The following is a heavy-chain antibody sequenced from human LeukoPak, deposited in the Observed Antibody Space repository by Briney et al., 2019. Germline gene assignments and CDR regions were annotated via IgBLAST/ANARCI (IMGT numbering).Heavy chain of an antibody. CDR1: GYTFTGYY. J-gene: IGHJ6*03. D-gene: IGHD2-21*01. CDR3: ARDVCGGDCYSYYYYYMDV. Sequence: ASVKVSCKAPGYTFTGYYMHWVRQAPGQGLEWMGWINPNSGGTNYAQKFQGRVTMTRDTSISTAYMELSRLRSDDTAVYYCARDVCGGDCYSYYYYYMDVWGKGTTVTVSS. V-gene: IGHV1-2*02. CDR2: INPNSGGT.